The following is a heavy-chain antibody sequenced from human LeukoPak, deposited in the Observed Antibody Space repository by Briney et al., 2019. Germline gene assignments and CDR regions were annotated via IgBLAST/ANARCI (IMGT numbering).Heavy chain of an antibody. CDR2: VYYSGST. CDR1: GGSISSSSYY. CDR3: ARQTAYSYSYADY. V-gene: IGHV4-39*01. Sequence: PSETLSLTCTVSGGSISSSSYYWGWIRQPPGKGLEWIGSVYYSGSTFYNPSLKSRVTMSVDTSKNQFSLILSSVTAADTAVYYCARQTAYSYSYADYWGQGTLVTVSS. D-gene: IGHD5-18*01. J-gene: IGHJ4*02.